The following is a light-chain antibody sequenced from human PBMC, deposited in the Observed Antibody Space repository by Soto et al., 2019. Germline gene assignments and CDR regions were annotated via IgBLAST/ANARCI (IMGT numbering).Light chain of an antibody. CDR2: GAS. V-gene: IGKV3-15*01. CDR3: QQYSIGRGT. J-gene: IGKJ2*01. Sequence: EIVMTQSPATLSVSPGERATLSCRASQSVSSNLAWYQQKPGQAPRLLIYGASTRATGIPARFSGSGSGTEFTLTISSLQSEDFAVYYFQQYSIGRGTFGQGTKREIK. CDR1: QSVSSN.